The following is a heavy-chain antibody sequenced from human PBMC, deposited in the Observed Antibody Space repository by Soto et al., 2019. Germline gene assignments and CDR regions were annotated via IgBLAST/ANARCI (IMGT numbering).Heavy chain of an antibody. CDR3: SRDVVVGAKALNY. J-gene: IGHJ4*02. V-gene: IGHV3-7*01. CDR1: GFTFSRYW. CDR2: IKEDGSEK. Sequence: EVQLVESGGGLVQPGGSLRLSCAASGFTFSRYWMTWVRQAPGKGLEWVANIKEDGSEKHYVDSARGRFTISRDNAKNSLYLQMNSLRVEDTAVYFCSRDVVVGAKALNYWGQRTLVTVSS. D-gene: IGHD2-15*01.